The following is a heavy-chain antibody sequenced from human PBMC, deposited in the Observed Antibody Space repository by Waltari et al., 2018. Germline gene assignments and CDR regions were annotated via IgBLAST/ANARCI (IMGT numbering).Heavy chain of an antibody. J-gene: IGHJ6*03. CDR1: GESFSGLY. V-gene: IGHV4-34*01. CDR2: IYHYGST. CDR3: ARAPFGGYDYVGGTYRYFYYYMDV. D-gene: IGHD3-16*02. Sequence: QVRLQQWGPAPLKPSETLSTTCAVDGESFSGLYWSWFRQPPGKGLGWIGEIYHYGSTNYNPSLKGRVTMSVDTSKNQFSLNLRSVTDADTAVYYCARAPFGGYDYVGGTYRYFYYYMDVWGKGTTVAVSS.